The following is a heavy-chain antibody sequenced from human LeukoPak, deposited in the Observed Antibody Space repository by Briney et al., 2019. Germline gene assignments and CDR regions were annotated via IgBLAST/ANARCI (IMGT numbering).Heavy chain of an antibody. J-gene: IGHJ3*02. CDR2: IYYSGST. V-gene: IGHV4-39*01. CDR3: ARYYRSGGGTRDAFDI. CDR1: GVSFSRYY. Sequence: SETLSLTCAVYGVSFSRYYWGWLRQPPGKGLEWVGSIYYSGSTYYNPSLKSRVTISVDTSKNQFSLKLSSVTAADTAVYYCARYYRSGGGTRDAFDIWGQGTMVTVSS. D-gene: IGHD6-19*01.